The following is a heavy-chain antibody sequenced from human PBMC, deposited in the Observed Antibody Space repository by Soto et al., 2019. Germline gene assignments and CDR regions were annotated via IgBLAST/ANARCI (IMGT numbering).Heavy chain of an antibody. V-gene: IGHV4-61*01. Sequence: QVQLQESGPGLVKPSETLSLTCTVSGGSVSSGSYYWSWIRQPPGKGLEWIGYIYYSGSTNYNPSLKSRVTISVDTSKNQFSLKLSSVTAADTAVYYCARDNDWNDGDWFDYWGQGTLVTVSS. D-gene: IGHD1-1*01. CDR2: IYYSGST. CDR1: GGSVSSGSYY. J-gene: IGHJ4*02. CDR3: ARDNDWNDGDWFDY.